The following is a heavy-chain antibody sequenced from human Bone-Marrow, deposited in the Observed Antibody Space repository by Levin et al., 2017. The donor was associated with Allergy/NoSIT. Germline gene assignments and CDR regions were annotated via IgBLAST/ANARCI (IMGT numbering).Heavy chain of an antibody. Sequence: SQTLSLTCTVAGGFIRSRSYYWGWIRQSPGRGLEWIGTIYYTGDTYYNPSLKSRVTISVDTSRNQFSLKLSSVTAADTALYYCARLDYYDSVGYASWAFDIWGQGTMVTVFS. CDR3: ARLDYYDSVGYASWAFDI. CDR2: IYYTGDT. CDR1: GGFIRSRSYY. J-gene: IGHJ3*02. D-gene: IGHD3-22*01. V-gene: IGHV4-39*01.